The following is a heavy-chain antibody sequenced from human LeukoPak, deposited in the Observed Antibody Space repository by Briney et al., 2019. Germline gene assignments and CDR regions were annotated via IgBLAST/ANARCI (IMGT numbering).Heavy chain of an antibody. J-gene: IGHJ4*02. V-gene: IGHV3-23*01. Sequence: GGSLRLSCAASEFTFSSYAMSWFRQAPGKGLEWFSAISGSGGSTYYADSVKGRFTISRDNSKNTLYLQMNSLRAEDTAVYYCAKDLMIVVVITSASDYWGQGTLVTVSS. D-gene: IGHD3-22*01. CDR3: AKDLMIVVVITSASDY. CDR1: EFTFSSYA. CDR2: ISGSGGST.